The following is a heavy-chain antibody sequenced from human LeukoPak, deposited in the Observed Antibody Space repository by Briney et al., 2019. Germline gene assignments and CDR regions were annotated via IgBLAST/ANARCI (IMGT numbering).Heavy chain of an antibody. CDR3: ARDRGRAHDAFDI. CDR2: ISGYNGNT. V-gene: IGHV1-18*01. D-gene: IGHD3-10*01. Sequence: GAPVKVSCKASGYTFSSYGIIWVRQAPGQGLECMGWISGYNGNTNYAQKLQGRVTMTTDTSTTTAYMELRSLRSDDTAVYYCARDRGRAHDAFDIWGQGTMVTVSS. CDR1: GYTFSSYG. J-gene: IGHJ3*02.